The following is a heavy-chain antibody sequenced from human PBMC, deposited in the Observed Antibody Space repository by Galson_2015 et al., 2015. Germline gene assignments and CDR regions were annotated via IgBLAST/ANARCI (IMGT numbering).Heavy chain of an antibody. CDR2: TIPVFGIT. CDR1: EGTFTSYA. V-gene: IGHV1-69*13. Sequence: SVKVSCKASEGTFTSYAISWVRQAPGQGLEWLGGTIPVFGITNYTQKFQGRVTITADESTSTAYMELSSLTSEDTAVYYCATSNADVYCSGGSCYLDSWGQGTLVTVSS. D-gene: IGHD2-15*01. J-gene: IGHJ4*02. CDR3: ATSNADVYCSGGSCYLDS.